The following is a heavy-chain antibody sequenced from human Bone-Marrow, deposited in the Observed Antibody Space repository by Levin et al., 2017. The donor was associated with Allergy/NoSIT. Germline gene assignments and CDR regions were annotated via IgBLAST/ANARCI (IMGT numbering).Heavy chain of an antibody. CDR2: IDPSGNT. Sequence: SQTLSLTCAVSNYSINSDFHWGWIRQPPGKGLEWIGSIDPSGNTYYNPSLKSRVTISMDTSENQFSLRLTSVTAADTAVYYCARALGYCSSDGCYYYFDSWGQGTLVTVSS. CDR3: ARALGYCSSDGCYYYFDS. V-gene: IGHV4-38-2*01. J-gene: IGHJ4*02. CDR1: NYSINSDFH. D-gene: IGHD2-2*01.